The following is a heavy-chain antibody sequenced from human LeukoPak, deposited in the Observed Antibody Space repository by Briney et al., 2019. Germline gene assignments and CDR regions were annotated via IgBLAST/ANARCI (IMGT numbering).Heavy chain of an antibody. CDR2: IKSKTDGGTT. CDR3: TTDTAMVPIDY. D-gene: IGHD5-18*01. CDR1: GFTCSNAW. J-gene: IGHJ4*02. Sequence: PGGSLRLSCAASGFTCSNAWMSWVRQAPGKGREWVGRIKSKTDGGTTDYAAPVKGRFTISRDDSKNTLYLQMNSLKTEDTAVYYCTTDTAMVPIDYWGQGTLVTVSS. V-gene: IGHV3-15*01.